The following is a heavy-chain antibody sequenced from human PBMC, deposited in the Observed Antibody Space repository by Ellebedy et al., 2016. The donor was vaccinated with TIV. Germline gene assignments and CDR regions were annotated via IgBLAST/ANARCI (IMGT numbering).Heavy chain of an antibody. D-gene: IGHD3-22*01. J-gene: IGHJ4*02. CDR3: ARARLNSSGYYYGLGY. CDR1: GYTFTGYY. Sequence: ASVKVSCXASGYTFTGYYMHWVRQAPGQGLEWMGWINPNSGGTNYAQKFQGRVTMTRDTSISTAYMELSRLRPDDTAVYYCARARLNSSGYYYGLGYWGQGTLVTVSS. V-gene: IGHV1-2*02. CDR2: INPNSGGT.